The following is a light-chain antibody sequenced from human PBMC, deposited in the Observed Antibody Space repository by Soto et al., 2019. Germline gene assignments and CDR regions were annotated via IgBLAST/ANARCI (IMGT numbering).Light chain of an antibody. V-gene: IGKV3-11*01. CDR1: QSVSSY. Sequence: EIVLTQSPATLSLSPGERATLSCRASQSVSSYLAWYQQKPGQAPRLLIYDASNRATGIPARFSGSGSGTEFTLTISNLQPEDFATYYCQQSFDNVETFGRGTTVENK. CDR3: QQSFDNVET. J-gene: IGKJ1*01. CDR2: DAS.